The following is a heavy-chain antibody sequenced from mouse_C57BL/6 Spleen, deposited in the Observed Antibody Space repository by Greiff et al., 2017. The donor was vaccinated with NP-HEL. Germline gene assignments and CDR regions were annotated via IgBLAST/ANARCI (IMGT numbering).Heavy chain of an antibody. V-gene: IGHV1-50*01. J-gene: IGHJ3*01. CDR2: IDPSDSYT. Sequence: QVQLQQPGAELVKPGASVKLSCKASGYTFTSYWMQWVKQRPGQGLEWIGEIDPSDSYTNYNQKFKGKATLTVDTSSSTAYMQLSSLTSEDSAVYYCATDYYGSSPFAYWGQGTLVTVSA. D-gene: IGHD1-1*01. CDR1: GYTFTSYW. CDR3: ATDYYGSSPFAY.